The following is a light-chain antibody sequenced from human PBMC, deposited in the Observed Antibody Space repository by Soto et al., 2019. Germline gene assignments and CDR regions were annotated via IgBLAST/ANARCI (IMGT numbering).Light chain of an antibody. CDR3: LQVNSYLLT. CDR2: AAS. Sequence: DIQLTQSPSFLSASVGGRVTITCRANQGISSYLAWYQQKPGRAPKLLIYAASTLQSGVPSRFSGSGFGTEFTLTISSLQPEDFATYYCLQVNSYLLTFGGGTKVEIK. CDR1: QGISSY. J-gene: IGKJ4*01. V-gene: IGKV1-9*01.